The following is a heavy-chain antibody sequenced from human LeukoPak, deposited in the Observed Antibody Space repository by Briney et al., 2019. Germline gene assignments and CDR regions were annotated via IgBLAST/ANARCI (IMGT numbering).Heavy chain of an antibody. Sequence: PSQTLSLTCTVSGNSISSGDNYWSWIRQPPGKGLEWIGYIYYSGSTNYNPSLKSRVTISVDTSKNQFSLKLTSVTAADTAVYYCAREVVAAPGTVDYWGQGTLVTVSS. CDR2: IYYSGST. D-gene: IGHD6-13*01. J-gene: IGHJ4*02. CDR3: AREVVAAPGTVDY. V-gene: IGHV4-61*08. CDR1: GNSISSGDNY.